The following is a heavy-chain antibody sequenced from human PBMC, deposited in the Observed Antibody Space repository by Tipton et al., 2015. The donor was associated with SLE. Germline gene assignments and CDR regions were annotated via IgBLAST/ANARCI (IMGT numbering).Heavy chain of an antibody. D-gene: IGHD1-14*01. V-gene: IGHV4-34*01. J-gene: IGHJ4*02. CDR1: RGSINNKFYY. CDR3: ARAHEPGFDC. CDR2: INHSAST. Sequence: TLSLTCTVSRGSINNKFYYWTWIRQPPGKGLEWIGEINHSASTNYNPSLKSRVTISVDTSKNQFSLKLNSVTAADTAMYYCARAHEPGFDCWGQGTLVTVSS.